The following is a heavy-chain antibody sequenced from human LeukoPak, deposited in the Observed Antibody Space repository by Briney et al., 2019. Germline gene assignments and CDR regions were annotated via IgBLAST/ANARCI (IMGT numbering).Heavy chain of an antibody. D-gene: IGHD4-23*01. CDR3: ARSNSRWAFDI. CDR1: GFTFSSYS. J-gene: IGHJ3*02. CDR2: ISSSSSYI. Sequence: GGSLRLSCAASGFTFSSYSMNWVRQAPGKGLEWVSSISSSSSYIYYADSVKGRFTISRDNAMNSLYLQMNSLRAEDTAVYYCARSNSRWAFDIWGQGTMVTVSS. V-gene: IGHV3-21*01.